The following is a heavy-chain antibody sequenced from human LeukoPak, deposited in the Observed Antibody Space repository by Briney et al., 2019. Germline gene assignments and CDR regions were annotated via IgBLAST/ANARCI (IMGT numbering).Heavy chain of an antibody. D-gene: IGHD4-17*01. Sequence: GGSLRLSCAASGFTFSNAWMSWVRQAPGKGLEWVGRIKSKTDGGTADYAAPVKGRFTISRDDSKNTLYLQMNSLKTEDTAVYYCTTEWGSYGDYGGYWGQGTLVTVSS. CDR1: GFTFSNAW. J-gene: IGHJ4*02. CDR3: TTEWGSYGDYGGY. CDR2: IKSKTDGGTA. V-gene: IGHV3-15*01.